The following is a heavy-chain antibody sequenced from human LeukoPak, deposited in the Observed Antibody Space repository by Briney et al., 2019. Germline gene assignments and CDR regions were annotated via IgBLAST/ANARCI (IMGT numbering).Heavy chain of an antibody. Sequence: PSETLSLTCTGSGGSISSYYWSWIRQPPGKGREWIGYVHYGGNTNYNPSLKSRVTISVNTSKNQFSLKLTSVTAAHTAVYYCARGIVVDSFDYWGQGTLVTVSS. CDR1: GGSISSYY. CDR2: VHYGGNT. CDR3: ARGIVVDSFDY. J-gene: IGHJ4*02. V-gene: IGHV4-59*08. D-gene: IGHD3-22*01.